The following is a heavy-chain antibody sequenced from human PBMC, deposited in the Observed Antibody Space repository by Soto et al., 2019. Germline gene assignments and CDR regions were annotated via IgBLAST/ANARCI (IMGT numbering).Heavy chain of an antibody. CDR2: TYYRSKWYN. D-gene: IGHD2-15*01. V-gene: IGHV6-1*01. CDR3: SSDHGTYCSGGSCYSGWFGP. CDR1: GDSVSSNSAA. J-gene: IGHJ5*02. Sequence: SQTLSLTCAVSGDSVSSNSAAWNWFRQSPSRGLEWLGGTYYRSKWYNDYAVSVKSRITINPDTSKNQFSLQLNSVTPEDTAVYYCSSDHGTYCSGGSCYSGWFGPWGQGTLVTVSS.